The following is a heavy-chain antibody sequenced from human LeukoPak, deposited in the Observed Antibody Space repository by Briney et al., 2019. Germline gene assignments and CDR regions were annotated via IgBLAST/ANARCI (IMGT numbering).Heavy chain of an antibody. J-gene: IGHJ3*02. V-gene: IGHV5-51*01. Sequence: RTGESLKISCKGSGYSFTSYWIGWVRQMPGKGLEWMGIIYPGDSDTRYSPSFQGQVTISADKSISTACLQWSSLKASDTAMYYCARLLITTIFGVAYAFDIWGQGTMVTVSS. CDR1: GYSFTSYW. D-gene: IGHD3-3*01. CDR2: IYPGDSDT. CDR3: ARLLITTIFGVAYAFDI.